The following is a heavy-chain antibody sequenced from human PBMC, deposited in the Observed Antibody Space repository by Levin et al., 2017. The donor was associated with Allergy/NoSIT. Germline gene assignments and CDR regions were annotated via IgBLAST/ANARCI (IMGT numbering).Heavy chain of an antibody. V-gene: IGHV3-23*01. D-gene: IGHD3-10*01. J-gene: IGHJ4*02. CDR2: ISGSGGST. Sequence: GGPLRLPCAVSGFTFSSYAMSWVRQAPGKGLEWVSAISGSGGSTYYADSVKGRFTISRDNSKNTLYLQMNSLRAEDTAVYYCAKLDGDDGFVDYWGQGTLVTVSS. CDR1: GFTFSSYA. CDR3: AKLDGDDGFVDY.